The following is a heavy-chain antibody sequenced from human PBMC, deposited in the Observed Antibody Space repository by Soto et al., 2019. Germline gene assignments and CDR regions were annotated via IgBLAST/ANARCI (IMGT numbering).Heavy chain of an antibody. CDR1: GFSLTTSGVG. CDR3: AHRILRTVFGLVTTTATYFDF. J-gene: IGHJ4*02. Sequence: QITLNESGPTVVKPAETLTLTCTFSGFSLTTSGVGVGWIRQSPGKAPGWLALIYWEDDKRYSACLTCRLPITKYTSKDQVVLTMVSVDPAATATYYCAHRILRTVFGLVTTTATYFDFRGQGTPVVVSS. CDR2: IYWEDDK. V-gene: IGHV2-5*02. D-gene: IGHD3-3*01.